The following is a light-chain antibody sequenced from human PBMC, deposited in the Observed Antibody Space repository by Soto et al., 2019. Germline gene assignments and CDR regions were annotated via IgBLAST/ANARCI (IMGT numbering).Light chain of an antibody. CDR1: QSVSSY. CDR3: QQRSNWPSWT. CDR2: DAS. J-gene: IGKJ1*01. Sequence: EIVLTQSPATLSFSPGERATLPCRASQSVSSYLAWYQQKPGQAPRLLIYDASNRATGIPARFSGSGSGTDFTLTISSLEPEDFAVYYCQQRSNWPSWTFGQGTKVDIK. V-gene: IGKV3-11*01.